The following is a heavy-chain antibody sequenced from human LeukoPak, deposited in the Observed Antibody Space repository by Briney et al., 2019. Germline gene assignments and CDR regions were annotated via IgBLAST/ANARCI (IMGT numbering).Heavy chain of an antibody. J-gene: IGHJ4*02. CDR3: ARESYSSSYLFDF. CDR1: GGSISSYY. V-gene: IGHV4-4*07. Sequence: PSETLSLTCTVSGGSISSYYWSWIRQPAGKGLEWIGRIYTSGSTNYNPSLKSRVTMSVDTSKNQISLKVNSVTAADTAVYYCARESYSSSYLFDFWGQGALVTVSS. CDR2: IYTSGST. D-gene: IGHD6-6*01.